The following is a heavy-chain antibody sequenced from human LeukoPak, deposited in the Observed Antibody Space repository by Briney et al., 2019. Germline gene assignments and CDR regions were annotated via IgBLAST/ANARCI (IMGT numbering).Heavy chain of an antibody. J-gene: IGHJ5*02. CDR3: ARDLGWELLNWFDP. CDR1: GYTFTCYY. CDR2: INPKSGAT. V-gene: IGHV1-2*02. D-gene: IGHD1-26*01. Sequence: ASVKVSCKASGYTFTCYYMHWVRQAPGQGLEWMGWINPKSGATNLAQKFWGRVAMTKDASISTAYMELSSLRSDDTAVYYCARDLGWELLNWFDPWGQGTLVTVSS.